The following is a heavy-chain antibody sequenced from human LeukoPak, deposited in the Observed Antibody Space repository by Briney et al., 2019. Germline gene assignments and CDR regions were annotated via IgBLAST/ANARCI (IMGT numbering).Heavy chain of an antibody. CDR1: GYIFTGYY. CDR3: ARGRNDFWSGPPDY. Sequence: GASVKVSCKASGYIFTGYYMHWVRQAPGQGLEWMGWINPNSGGTNYAQKFQGRVTMTRDTSISTAYMELSRLRSDDTAVYYCARGRNDFWSGPPDYWGQGTLVTVSS. J-gene: IGHJ4*02. CDR2: INPNSGGT. V-gene: IGHV1-2*02. D-gene: IGHD3-3*01.